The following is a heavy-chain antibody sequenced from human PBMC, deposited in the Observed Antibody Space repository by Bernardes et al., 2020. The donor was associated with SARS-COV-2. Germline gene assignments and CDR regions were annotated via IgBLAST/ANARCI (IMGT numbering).Heavy chain of an antibody. CDR1: GYTFSNFG. J-gene: IGHJ4*02. CDR3: ARRSMDY. V-gene: IGHV1-18*01. CDR2: ISGYNANT. Sequence: ASEKVSCKASGYTFSNFGISWVRQAPGQGLEWMGWISGYNANTNYAQKFQGRVTMTTDTSTSTAYMELRSLRSDDTAVYYCARRSMDYWGQGTLVTVSS.